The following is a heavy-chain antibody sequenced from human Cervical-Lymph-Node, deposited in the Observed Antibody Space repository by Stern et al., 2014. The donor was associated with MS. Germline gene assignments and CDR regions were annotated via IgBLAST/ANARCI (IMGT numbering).Heavy chain of an antibody. CDR2: VYSRGSA. Sequence: QVQLVESGPGLVKPSQTLSLTCTVSGGSISSGSSSWSWIRQPAGKGLEWIGRVYSRGSANYNPSLQGRVTISVDTSKNQISLKMPSVTAADTAVYYCASPLYCVGVSCTDYWGQGTLVTVSS. CDR1: GGSISSGSSS. D-gene: IGHD2-21*01. V-gene: IGHV4-61*02. CDR3: ASPLYCVGVSCTDY. J-gene: IGHJ4*02.